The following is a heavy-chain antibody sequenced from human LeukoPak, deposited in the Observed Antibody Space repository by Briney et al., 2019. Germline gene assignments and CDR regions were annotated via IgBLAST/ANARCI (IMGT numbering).Heavy chain of an antibody. J-gene: IGHJ3*02. V-gene: IGHV1-2*06. CDR3: ARGELAVEMATISDAFDI. CDR2: INPNSGGT. Sequence: SSVTVSCQASGYTLTGYYMHWVRQAPGQGLEWMGRINPNSGGTNYAQKFQGRVTMTRDTSISTAYMELSRLRSDDTAVYYCARGELAVEMATISDAFDIWGQGTMVTVSS. D-gene: IGHD5-24*01. CDR1: GYTLTGYY.